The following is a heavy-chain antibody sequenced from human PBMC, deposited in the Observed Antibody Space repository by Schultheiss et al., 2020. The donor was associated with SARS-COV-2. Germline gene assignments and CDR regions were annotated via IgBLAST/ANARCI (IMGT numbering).Heavy chain of an antibody. J-gene: IGHJ4*02. CDR2: IYHSGST. CDR1: GGSISSGYY. CDR3: ARKPYWGTVAGTYYFDY. Sequence: SETLSLTCTVSGGSISSGYYWGWIRQPPGKGLEWIGSIYHSGSTYYNPSLKSRVTISVDTSKNQFSLKLSSVTAADTAVYYCARKPYWGTVAGTYYFDYWGQGTLVTVSS. D-gene: IGHD6-19*01. V-gene: IGHV4-38-2*02.